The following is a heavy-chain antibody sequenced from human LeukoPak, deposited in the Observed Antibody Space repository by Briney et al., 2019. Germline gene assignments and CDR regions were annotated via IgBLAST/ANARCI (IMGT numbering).Heavy chain of an antibody. Sequence: PPGGSLRLSCAASGFTFGSYAMTWVRQAPGKGLVWVSRSNPDGSSTNYAGSVKGRFTISRDNAKNTLYLQMTSLRAEDTGVYHCARDFSGLRDDWGQGTLVTVSS. D-gene: IGHD2/OR15-2a*01. CDR3: ARDFSGLRDD. J-gene: IGHJ4*02. V-gene: IGHV3-74*01. CDR1: GFTFGSYA. CDR2: SNPDGSST.